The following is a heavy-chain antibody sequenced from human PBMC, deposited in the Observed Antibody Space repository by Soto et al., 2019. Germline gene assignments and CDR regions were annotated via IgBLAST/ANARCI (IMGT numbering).Heavy chain of an antibody. Sequence: GGSLRLSCAASGFTFSSYSMNWVRQAPGKGLEWVSSISSSSSYIYYADSVKGRFTISRDNAKNSLYLQMNSLRAEDTAVYYCARDRDGNYDFDYWGQGTLVTVSS. CDR3: ARDRDGNYDFDY. CDR1: GFTFSSYS. J-gene: IGHJ4*02. D-gene: IGHD4-17*01. V-gene: IGHV3-21*01. CDR2: ISSSSSYI.